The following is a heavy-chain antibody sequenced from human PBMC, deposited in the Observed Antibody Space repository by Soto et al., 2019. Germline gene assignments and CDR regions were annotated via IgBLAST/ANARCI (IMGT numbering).Heavy chain of an antibody. CDR2: IYYSGST. D-gene: IGHD3-10*02. V-gene: IGHV4-31*02. J-gene: IGHJ2*01. CDR3: QAEDGIRDVRSVSAFLLNRSSDL. Sequence: HPGKGLEWIGYIYYSGSTYYNPSLKNRVTISVDTSKNPFSLKLSSVIAADTALFFFQAEDGIRDVRSVSAFLLNRSSDL.